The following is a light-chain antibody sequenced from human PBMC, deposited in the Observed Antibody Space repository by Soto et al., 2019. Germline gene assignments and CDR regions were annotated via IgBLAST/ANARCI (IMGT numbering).Light chain of an antibody. J-gene: IGKJ4*01. CDR2: KAS. V-gene: IGKV1-5*03. Sequence: DIKMTQSPSTLSASIGDRVNITFRASQSISSWLAWYQQKPGKAPKVLIYKASNLESGVPSRFSGSGSETEFTLTISSLQPDDFATYYCQQYNVYSTFGGGTNVDI. CDR1: QSISSW. CDR3: QQYNVYST.